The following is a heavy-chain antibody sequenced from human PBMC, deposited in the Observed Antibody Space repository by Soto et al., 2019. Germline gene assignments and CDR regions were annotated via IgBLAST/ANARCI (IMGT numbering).Heavy chain of an antibody. CDR2: ISYDGSKK. Sequence: GSLRLSFAASGFTFSSYGMHWVRQAPGKGLEWVAVISYDGSKKYYADSVKGRFTISRDNSKNTLYLQMNSLKVEDTAVYYCAKDWYNYGKFDYWGQGTLVTVSS. J-gene: IGHJ4*02. D-gene: IGHD1-1*01. CDR1: GFTFSSYG. CDR3: AKDWYNYGKFDY. V-gene: IGHV3-30*18.